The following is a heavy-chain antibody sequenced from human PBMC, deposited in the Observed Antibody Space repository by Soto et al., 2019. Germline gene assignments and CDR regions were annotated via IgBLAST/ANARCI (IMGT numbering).Heavy chain of an antibody. D-gene: IGHD3-10*01. CDR2: VNPISGDT. J-gene: IGHJ5*02. V-gene: IGHV1-2*02. Sequence: QIQLVQSGAEVKKPGASVKVSCRASGYTFTGYYLHWVRQAPGQGLEWMGWVNPISGDTNYAQQFQDRVIMTRDRSSTTVHMELSRLRSDDTAVYYCAREEGFRITMDRGRWFDPWGQGTLVTVSS. CDR1: GYTFTGYY. CDR3: AREEGFRITMDRGRWFDP.